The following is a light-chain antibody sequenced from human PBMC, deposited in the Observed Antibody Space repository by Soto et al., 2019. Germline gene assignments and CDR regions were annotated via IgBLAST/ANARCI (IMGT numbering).Light chain of an antibody. J-gene: IGLJ1*01. CDR1: SSDVGYYDY. V-gene: IGLV2-8*01. Sequence: QSVLTQPPSASGFPVQSVTISCTGTSSDVGYYDYVSWYQQHPGKAPKLVIYEVTKRPSGVPDRVSASKSGNTASLTLSGLRAEDEADYYCSSYAGSNNFVFGSGTKVTVL. CDR3: SSYAGSNNFV. CDR2: EVT.